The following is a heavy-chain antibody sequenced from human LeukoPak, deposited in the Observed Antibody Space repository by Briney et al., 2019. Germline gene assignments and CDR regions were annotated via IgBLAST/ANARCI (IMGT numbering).Heavy chain of an antibody. J-gene: IGHJ4*02. CDR1: GFTFSNAW. CDR2: IAHDGSNR. V-gene: IGHV3-30*03. D-gene: IGHD1-26*01. Sequence: GGSLRLSCATSGFTFSNAWMSWVRQAPGKGLEWVALIAHDGSNRYYADSVKGRFTISRENSKNTVYLQMNSLRPEDTAVYSCARSFFRWSYGSCLDSWGQGTLVTVSS. CDR3: ARSFFRWSYGSCLDS.